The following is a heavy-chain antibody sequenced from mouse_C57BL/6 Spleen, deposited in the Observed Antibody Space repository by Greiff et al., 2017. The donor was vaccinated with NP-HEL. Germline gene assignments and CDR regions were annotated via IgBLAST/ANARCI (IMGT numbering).Heavy chain of an antibody. CDR1: GFSLTSYG. D-gene: IGHD2-13*01. V-gene: IGHV2-2*01. Sequence: VQLQQSGPGLVQPSQSLSITCTVSGFSLTSYGVHWVRQSPGKGLEWLGVIWSGGSTDYNAAFISRLSISKDNSKIQVFFKMNSLQADDTAIYYCARWGSTRVFDYWGQGTTLTVSS. J-gene: IGHJ2*01. CDR2: IWSGGST. CDR3: ARWGSTRVFDY.